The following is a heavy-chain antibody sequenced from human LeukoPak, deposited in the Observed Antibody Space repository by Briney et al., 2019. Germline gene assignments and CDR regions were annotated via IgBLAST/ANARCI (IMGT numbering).Heavy chain of an antibody. D-gene: IGHD2-21*02. CDR3: ARLDIVVVTATRGYFDY. CDR2: INHSGST. CDR1: GGSFSGYY. V-gene: IGHV4-34*01. J-gene: IGHJ4*02. Sequence: PSETLSLTCAVYGGSFSGYYCSWIRQPPGKGLEWIGEINHSGSTNYNPSLKSRVTISVDTSKNQFSLKLSSVTAADTAVYYCARLDIVVVTATRGYFDYWGQGTLVTVSS.